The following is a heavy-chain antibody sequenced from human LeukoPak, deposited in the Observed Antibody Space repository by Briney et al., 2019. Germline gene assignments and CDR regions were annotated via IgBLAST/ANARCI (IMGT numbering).Heavy chain of an antibody. CDR1: GFTFSSYA. CDR3: AKYGRMRTRWFDY. J-gene: IGHJ4*02. V-gene: IGHV3-23*01. Sequence: GGSLRLSCAASGFTFSSYAMTWVRQAPGKGLEWVSTLSGGGGSTYYADSVKGRFTISRDNSNNTLFLQMNSLRAEDTAVYYCAKYGRMRTRWFDYWGQGTLVTVSS. D-gene: IGHD3-10*01. CDR2: LSGGGGST.